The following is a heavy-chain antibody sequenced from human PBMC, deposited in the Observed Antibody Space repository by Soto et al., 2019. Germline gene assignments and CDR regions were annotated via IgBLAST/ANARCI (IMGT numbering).Heavy chain of an antibody. CDR1: GFTFSTYN. Sequence: EFQLVESGGGLLQPEGSLRLSCAASGFTFSTYNMVWVRQAPGKGLEWLSYIPSTSIPIYYANSVKGRFTISRDNAKNSLYLQMNSLRAEDTAVYYCARYYDSSGPDLWGRGTLVTVSS. J-gene: IGHJ2*01. V-gene: IGHV3-48*01. D-gene: IGHD3-22*01. CDR2: IPSTSIPI. CDR3: ARYYDSSGPDL.